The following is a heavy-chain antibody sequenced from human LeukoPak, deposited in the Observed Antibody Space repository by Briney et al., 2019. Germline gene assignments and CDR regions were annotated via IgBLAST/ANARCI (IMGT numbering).Heavy chain of an antibody. J-gene: IGHJ2*01. CDR3: ARDGTYYYGSRSYWYFDL. D-gene: IGHD3-10*01. Sequence: GGSLRLSCAASGFTFSSYWMSWVRQAPGKGLEWVANIKEDGSEKYYVDSVKGRFTISRDNAKNSLYLQMNSLRDEDTAVYFCARDGTYYYGSRSYWYFDLWGRGTLVTVSS. V-gene: IGHV3-7*01. CDR1: GFTFSSYW. CDR2: IKEDGSEK.